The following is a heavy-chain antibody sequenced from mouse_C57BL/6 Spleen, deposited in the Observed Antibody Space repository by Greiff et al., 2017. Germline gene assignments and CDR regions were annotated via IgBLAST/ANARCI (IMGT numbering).Heavy chain of an antibody. D-gene: IGHD2-12*01. J-gene: IGHJ4*01. V-gene: IGHV1-69*01. CDR1: GYTFTSYW. CDR2: IDPSDSYT. CDR3: ARCYPKGYYAMDY. Sequence: VQLQQPGAELVMPGASVKLSCKASGYTFTSYWMHWVKQRPGQGLEWIGEIDPSDSYTNYNQKFKGKSTLTVDKSSSTAYMQLSSLTSEDAAVYYCARCYPKGYYAMDYWGQGTSVTVSS.